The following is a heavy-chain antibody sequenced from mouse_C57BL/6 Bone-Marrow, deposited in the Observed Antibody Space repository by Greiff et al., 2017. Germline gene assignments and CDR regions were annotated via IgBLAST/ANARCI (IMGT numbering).Heavy chain of an antibody. CDR1: GYSFTDYN. CDR3: ARGYDYGYAMDY. J-gene: IGHJ4*01. V-gene: IGHV1-39*01. Sequence: EVQLQQSGPELVKPGASVKISCKASGYSFTDYNMNWVKQSNGKSLEWIGVINPNYGTTSYNQKFKGKATWTVDQYSSTAYMQLNSLTSEDTAVYYCARGYDYGYAMDYWGQGTSVTVSS. D-gene: IGHD2-4*01. CDR2: INPNYGTT.